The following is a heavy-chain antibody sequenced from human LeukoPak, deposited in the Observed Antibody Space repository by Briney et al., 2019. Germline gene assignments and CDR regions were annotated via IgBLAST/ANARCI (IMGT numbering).Heavy chain of an antibody. J-gene: IGHJ5*02. Sequence: GGSLRLSCAASGFTFSDYYMSWIRQAPGKGLEWVSYISSSGSTIYYADSVKARFTISRDNAKNSLYLQMNSLRAEDTAVYYCARHWNYLDWFDPWGQGTLVTVSS. V-gene: IGHV3-11*01. D-gene: IGHD1-7*01. CDR2: ISSSGSTI. CDR1: GFTFSDYY. CDR3: ARHWNYLDWFDP.